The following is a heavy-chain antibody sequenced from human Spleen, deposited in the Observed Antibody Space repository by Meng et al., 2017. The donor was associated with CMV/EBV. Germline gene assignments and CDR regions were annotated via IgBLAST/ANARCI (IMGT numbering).Heavy chain of an antibody. CDR3: ARGGSSRFGELSLPFDP. J-gene: IGHJ5*02. CDR1: GGSISSSSYY. D-gene: IGHD3-10*01. Sequence: LRLSCTVSGGSISSSSYYWGWIRQPPGKGLEWIGYIYYSGRTNYNPSLKSRVTISVDTSKNQLSLKLSSVTAADTAVYYCARGGSSRFGELSLPFDPWGQGTLVTVSS. V-gene: IGHV4-30-4*08. CDR2: IYYSGRT.